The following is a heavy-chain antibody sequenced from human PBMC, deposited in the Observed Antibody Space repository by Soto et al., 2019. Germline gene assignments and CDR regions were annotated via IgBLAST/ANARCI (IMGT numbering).Heavy chain of an antibody. V-gene: IGHV1-18*04. CDR2: ISAYNGNT. Sequence: ASVKVSCKASGYTFTSYGISWVRQAPGQGLEWMGWISAYNGNTNYAQKLQGRVTMTTDTSTSTAYMELRSLRSDDTAVYYCAREHYYGSGSLNYYGMEVWGQGTTVTVS. CDR1: GYTFTSYG. D-gene: IGHD3-10*01. J-gene: IGHJ6*01. CDR3: AREHYYGSGSLNYYGMEV.